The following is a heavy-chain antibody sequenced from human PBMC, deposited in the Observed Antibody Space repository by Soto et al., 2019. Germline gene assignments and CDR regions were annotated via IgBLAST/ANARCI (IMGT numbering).Heavy chain of an antibody. D-gene: IGHD6-6*01. CDR2: ISSSGSTI. CDR1: GFTFSDYY. J-gene: IGHJ6*03. CDR3: VLLEYSSSSSYYYYYYMDV. V-gene: IGHV3-11*01. Sequence: QVQLVESGGGLVKPGGSLRLSCAASGFTFSDYYMSWIRQTPGKGLEWVSYISSSGSTIYYSDSVKGRFTISRDNAKNSLYLQMNSLRAEDTAVYYCVLLEYSSSSSYYYYYYMDVWGKGTTVTVSS.